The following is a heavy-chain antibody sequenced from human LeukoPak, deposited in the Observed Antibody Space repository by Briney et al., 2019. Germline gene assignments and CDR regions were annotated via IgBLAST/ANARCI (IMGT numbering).Heavy chain of an antibody. D-gene: IGHD2-15*01. CDR1: GFTFSGYA. CDR2: ISGSGGST. Sequence: GGSLRLSCAASGFTFSGYAMSWVRQAPGKGVEWVAAISGSGGSTYYADSVNRRFTISRDHSKNTLYLQMNSLRAEDTAVYYCAKDRFLCSGGSCYPGYFDLWGRGTLVTVSS. J-gene: IGHJ2*01. V-gene: IGHV3-23*01. CDR3: AKDRFLCSGGSCYPGYFDL.